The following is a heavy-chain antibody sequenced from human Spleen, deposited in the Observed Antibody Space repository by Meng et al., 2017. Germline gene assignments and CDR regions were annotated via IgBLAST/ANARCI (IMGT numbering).Heavy chain of an antibody. D-gene: IGHD6-19*01. CDR3: ARDCSGWSCSDAFDI. CDR2: ISPAFGTA. V-gene: IGHV1-69*05. J-gene: IGHJ3*02. CDR1: GGTFSTYT. Sequence: SVKVSCKASGGTFSTYTVSWVRQAPGQGLEWMGVISPAFGTANYAQKFQGRFTITTDESTTTAYMELSSLRSEDTAVYYCARDCSGWSCSDAFDIWGQGTMVTVSS.